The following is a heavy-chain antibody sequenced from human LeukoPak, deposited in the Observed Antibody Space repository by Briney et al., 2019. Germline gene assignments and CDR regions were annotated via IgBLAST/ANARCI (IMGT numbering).Heavy chain of an antibody. J-gene: IGHJ4*02. D-gene: IGHD6-13*01. CDR2: IYYSGST. Sequence: SETLSLTCTVSGGSISSSYWSWIRQPPGKGLEWIGYIYYSGSTNYNPSLKSRVTISVDTSKNQFSLKLSSVTAADTAVYYCARAAGAAGGQYFDYWGQGALVTVSS. CDR1: GGSISSSY. V-gene: IGHV4-59*01. CDR3: ARAAGAAGGQYFDY.